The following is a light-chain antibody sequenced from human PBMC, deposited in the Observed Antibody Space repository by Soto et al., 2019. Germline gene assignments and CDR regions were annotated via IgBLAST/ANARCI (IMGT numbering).Light chain of an antibody. J-gene: IGLJ3*02. Sequence: QSVLTQPPSASGSPGQSVTISCTGTSSDVGGYNYVSWYQQHPGKAPKVMIYEVNKRPSGVPDRFSGSKSGNTASLTVSGLQAENEADYYCKSYTDINNLVFGEGTKLTV. CDR3: KSYTDINNLV. CDR2: EVN. CDR1: SSDVGGYNY. V-gene: IGLV2-8*01.